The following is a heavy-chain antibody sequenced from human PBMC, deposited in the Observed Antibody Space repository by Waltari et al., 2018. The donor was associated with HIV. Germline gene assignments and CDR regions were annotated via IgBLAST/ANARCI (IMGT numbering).Heavy chain of an antibody. CDR3: ARETYYYDSSGPYFDY. CDR2: ISSSSSTI. D-gene: IGHD3-22*01. V-gene: IGHV3-48*01. CDR1: GSTFTSYG. J-gene: IGHJ4*02. Sequence: EVQLVESGGGLVQPGGSLRCSCAASGSTFTSYGMNWVRQAPGKGLEWVSFISSSSSTIYYADSVKGRFTISRDNAKTALYLQMNSLRAEDTAVYYCARETYYYDSSGPYFDYWGQGTLVTVSS.